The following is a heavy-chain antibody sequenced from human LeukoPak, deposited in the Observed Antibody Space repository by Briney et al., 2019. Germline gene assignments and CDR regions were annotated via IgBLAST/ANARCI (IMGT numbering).Heavy chain of an antibody. CDR2: IRYDESDR. Sequence: PGRSLRPACAPAGSTLVYHCIRSVRRAPGGRRGCEALIRYDESDRHYADSAKGRFTISRDNSKNTLELHMHRLSREDTALSFCVRALSSSSGRTYFDLWGLGTLVTVSS. D-gene: IGHD6-19*01. V-gene: IGHV3-30*02. J-gene: IGHJ4*02. CDR3: VRALSSSSGRTYFDL. CDR1: GSTLVYHC.